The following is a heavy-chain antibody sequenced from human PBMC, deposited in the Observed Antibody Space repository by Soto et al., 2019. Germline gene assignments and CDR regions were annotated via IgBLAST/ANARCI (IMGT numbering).Heavy chain of an antibody. J-gene: IGHJ4*02. CDR1: GFIFSSYW. V-gene: IGHV3-7*03. CDR3: AICGREICYAFDY. CDR2: IKQDGSEN. D-gene: IGHD3-16*01. Sequence: PGGSLRLSCVGSGFIFSSYWMSWVRQAPGKGPEWVANIKQDGSENQYVDSVRGRFTISRDNAKNSLYLQMNSLRAEDTAVYYCAICGREICYAFDYWGQGTLVTVSS.